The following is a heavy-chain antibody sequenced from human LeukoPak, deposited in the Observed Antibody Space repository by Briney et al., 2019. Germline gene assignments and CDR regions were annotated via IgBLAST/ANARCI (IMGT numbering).Heavy chain of an antibody. Sequence: GGSLRLSCTASGFSFSGHWMHWARHLPGKGLVWVSRISPTGSTTSYADSVKGRFTVSRDNAKNTLYLQVNNLRAKDTAVYYCARGPNSNWSGLDFWGQGTLLTVSS. D-gene: IGHD6-6*01. CDR1: GFSFSGHW. J-gene: IGHJ4*02. CDR3: ARGPNSNWSGLDF. CDR2: ISPTGSTT. V-gene: IGHV3-74*01.